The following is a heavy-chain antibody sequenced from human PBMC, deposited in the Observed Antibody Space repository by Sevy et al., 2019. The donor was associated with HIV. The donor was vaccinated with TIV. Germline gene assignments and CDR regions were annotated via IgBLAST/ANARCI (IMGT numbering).Heavy chain of an antibody. CDR3: ARGRVTSQYFDS. CDR1: RFTFTNFA. Sequence: GRSLRLSCAASRFTFTNFAIHWVRQAPGRGLEWVAVTSSDGANEYYADSVKGRFTISRDNSMNTVYLLINSLRREDTAVYFCARGRVTSQYFDSWGLGALVTVSS. J-gene: IGHJ4*02. V-gene: IGHV3-30-3*01. D-gene: IGHD2-21*02. CDR2: TSSDGANE.